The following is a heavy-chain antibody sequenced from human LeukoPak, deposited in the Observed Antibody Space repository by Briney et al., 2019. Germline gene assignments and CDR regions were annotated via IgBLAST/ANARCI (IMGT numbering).Heavy chain of an antibody. V-gene: IGHV3-23*01. CDR1: GFTFNNYA. J-gene: IGHJ6*02. CDR3: AKDWTMVTRGGGMDV. Sequence: PGGSLRLSCAASGFTFNNYAMSWVRQVPGKGLEWVSVISGSGSTTNNADSVKGWFTISRDNSKNTLFLQMDSLRAEDTALYYCAKDWTMVTRGGGMDVWGQGTTVTVSS. D-gene: IGHD4/OR15-4a*01. CDR2: ISGSGSTT.